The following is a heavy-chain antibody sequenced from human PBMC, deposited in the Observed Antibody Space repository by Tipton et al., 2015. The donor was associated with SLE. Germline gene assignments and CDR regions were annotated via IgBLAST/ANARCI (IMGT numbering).Heavy chain of an antibody. CDR2: INSGGTSS. CDR1: GFTVRNYW. J-gene: IGHJ5*02. Sequence: SLRLSCAASGFTVRNYWMHWVRQVPGAGLVWVAHINSGGTSSNYADSVKGRFTMSRDNDKNTVYLQMDRLTVDDSGVHYCSAWFNLWGQGTLVTVSS. CDR3: SAWFNL. V-gene: IGHV3-74*01.